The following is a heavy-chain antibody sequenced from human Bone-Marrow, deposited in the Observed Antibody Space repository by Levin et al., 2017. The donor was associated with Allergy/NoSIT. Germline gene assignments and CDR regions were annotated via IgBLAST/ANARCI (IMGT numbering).Heavy chain of an antibody. CDR3: ARDYYDSSGYYPLDY. Sequence: GESLKISCAASGFTFSSYAMHWVRQAPGKGLEWVAVISYDGSNKYYADSVKGRFTISRDNSKNTLYLQMNSLRAEDTAVYYCARDYYDSSGYYPLDYWGQGTLVTVSS. CDR1: GFTFSSYA. V-gene: IGHV3-30-3*01. D-gene: IGHD3-22*01. J-gene: IGHJ4*02. CDR2: ISYDGSNK.